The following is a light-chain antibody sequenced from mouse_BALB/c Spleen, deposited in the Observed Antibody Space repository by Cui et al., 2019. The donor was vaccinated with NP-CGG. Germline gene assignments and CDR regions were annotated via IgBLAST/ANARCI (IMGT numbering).Light chain of an antibody. V-gene: IGLV1*01. CDR3: ALWYSNHWV. CDR1: TGAVTTNNY. J-gene: IGLJ1*01. Sequence: QAVVTQESALTRSPVETVTLTCRSSTGAVTTNNYANWIQEKPDHLFTGLIGGTNNRAPGVPARFSGSLIGDKAALTITGAQTEDEAIYFCALWYSNHWVFGGGTKLTVL. CDR2: GTN.